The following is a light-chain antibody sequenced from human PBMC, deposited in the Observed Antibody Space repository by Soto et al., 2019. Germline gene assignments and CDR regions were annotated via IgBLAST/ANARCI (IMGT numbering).Light chain of an antibody. CDR1: QSVSTN. CDR3: QQYNDLVT. CDR2: GAS. J-gene: IGKJ4*01. V-gene: IGKV3-15*01. Sequence: VMTQSPVTLSVSPGERATLSCRASQSVSTNLAWYQHKPGQAPRFLIYGASTRATGIPARFSGSGSGKEFPLTISSLQSEDSAVYYCQQYNDLVTFGGGTKVEIK.